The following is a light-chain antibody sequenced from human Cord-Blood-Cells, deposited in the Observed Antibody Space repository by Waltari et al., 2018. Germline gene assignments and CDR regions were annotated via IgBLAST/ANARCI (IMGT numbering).Light chain of an antibody. CDR3: SSYAGSNNLV. CDR1: SSYVGGCNY. Sequence: QSALPQPPSASGSPGQSVTISCTGTSSYVGGCNYVSWYQQHPGKAPKLMIYEVSKRPSGVPDRFSGSKSGNTASLTVSGLQAEDEADYYCSSYAGSNNLVFGGGTKLTVL. CDR2: EVS. V-gene: IGLV2-8*01. J-gene: IGLJ2*01.